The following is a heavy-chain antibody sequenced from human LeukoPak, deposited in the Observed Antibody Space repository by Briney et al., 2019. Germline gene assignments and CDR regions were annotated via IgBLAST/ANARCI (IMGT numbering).Heavy chain of an antibody. J-gene: IGHJ4*02. Sequence: ASVKVSCKASGYTFTSYGISWVRQAPGQGLEWMGWISAYNGNTNYAQKLQGRVTMTTDTSTSTAYVELRSLRSDDTAVYYCARDVSGWYYFDYWGQGTLVTVSS. CDR1: GYTFTSYG. CDR2: ISAYNGNT. D-gene: IGHD6-19*01. V-gene: IGHV1-18*01. CDR3: ARDVSGWYYFDY.